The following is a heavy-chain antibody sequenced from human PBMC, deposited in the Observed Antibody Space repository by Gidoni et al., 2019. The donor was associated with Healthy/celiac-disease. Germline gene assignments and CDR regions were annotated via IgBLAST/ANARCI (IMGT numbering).Heavy chain of an antibody. CDR1: GFTFSSYS. Sequence: EVQLVESGGGLVQPGGSLRLSCAASGFTFSSYSMNWVRPAPGKGLEWVSYISSSSSTIYYADSLKGRFTISRDNAKNSLYLKMNSLRAEDTAVYYCARGVGIQLWLFDYWGQGTLVTVSS. J-gene: IGHJ4*02. CDR2: ISSSSSTI. D-gene: IGHD5-18*01. V-gene: IGHV3-48*01. CDR3: ARGVGIQLWLFDY.